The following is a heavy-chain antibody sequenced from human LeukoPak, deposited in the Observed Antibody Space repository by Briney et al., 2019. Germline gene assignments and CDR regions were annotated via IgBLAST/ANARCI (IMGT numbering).Heavy chain of an antibody. CDR2: ISDNGGST. V-gene: IGHV3-64D*06. J-gene: IGHJ4*02. Sequence: PLGSRRLSCSASGFILRSHAMHWVRQAPGKGLEYVSRISDNGGSTYYADSVKDRFTISRDNSKHTLYLQMSSLRAVDTAVYYCVKDNEAGGSPFDRWGQGTL. D-gene: IGHD1-1*01. CDR1: GFILRSHA. CDR3: VKDNEAGGSPFDR.